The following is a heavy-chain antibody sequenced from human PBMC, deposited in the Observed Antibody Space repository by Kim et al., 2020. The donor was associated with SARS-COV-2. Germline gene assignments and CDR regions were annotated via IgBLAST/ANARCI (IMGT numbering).Heavy chain of an antibody. CDR1: GFTFSSYG. V-gene: IGHV3-30*18. J-gene: IGHJ6*02. CDR3: AKESGSGSYYAWTYYYYGRDV. CDR2: ISYDGSNK. D-gene: IGHD3-10*01. Sequence: GGSLRLSCAASGFTFSSYGMHWVRQDPGKGLEWVAVISYDGSNKYYADSVKGRFTISRDNSKNTLYLQMNSLRAEDTAVYYCAKESGSGSYYAWTYYYYGRDVWGQGTTVTVSS.